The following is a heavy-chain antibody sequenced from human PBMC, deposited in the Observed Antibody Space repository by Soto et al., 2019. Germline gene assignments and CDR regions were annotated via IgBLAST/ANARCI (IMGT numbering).Heavy chain of an antibody. CDR1: GGSISSINW. CDR3: ARRWGEGRVDY. Sequence: QVQLQESGPGLMKPSGTLSLTCTVSGGSISSINWWSWVRQPPGKGLEWIGEIYHSGNTNYNPSLKSRVTMAVDKSRNQFSLKLSSVTAADTAVYYCARRWGEGRVDYWGQGTLVTVSS. D-gene: IGHD3-10*01. CDR2: IYHSGNT. J-gene: IGHJ4*02. V-gene: IGHV4-4*02.